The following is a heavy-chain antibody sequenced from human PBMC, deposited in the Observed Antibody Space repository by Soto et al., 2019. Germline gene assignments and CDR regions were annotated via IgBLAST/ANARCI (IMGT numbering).Heavy chain of an antibody. CDR3: AISSGYADWIDP. Sequence: PSETLSLTCTVSGGSISSGGYYWSWIRQHPGKGLEWIGYIYYSGSTYYNPSLKSRVTISVDTSKNQFSLKLSSVTAADTAVYYCAISSGYADWIDPWGQGTLVTVSS. V-gene: IGHV4-31*03. J-gene: IGHJ5*02. CDR1: GGSISSGGYY. CDR2: IYYSGST. D-gene: IGHD3-22*01.